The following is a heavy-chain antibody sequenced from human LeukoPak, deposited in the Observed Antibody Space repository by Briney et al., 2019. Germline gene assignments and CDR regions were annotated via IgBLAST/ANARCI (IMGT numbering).Heavy chain of an antibody. Sequence: ASVKVSCKTSGYTFTDYGISWVRQAPGQGLEWMGRIIPILGIANYAQKFQGRVTITADKSTSTAYMELSSLRSEDTAVYYCARDRTFPPTERLPAAMGGTDYWGQGTLVTVSS. CDR3: ARDRTFPPTERLPAAMGGTDY. J-gene: IGHJ4*02. CDR1: GYTFTDYG. CDR2: IIPILGIA. V-gene: IGHV1-69*04. D-gene: IGHD2-2*01.